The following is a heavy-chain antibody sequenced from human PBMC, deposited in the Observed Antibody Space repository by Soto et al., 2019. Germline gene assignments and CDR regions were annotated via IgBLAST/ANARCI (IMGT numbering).Heavy chain of an antibody. CDR2: VYHSGST. Sequence: QVQLQESGPGLVKPSQTLSLTCSVSGDSIRGGGHYCNWIRQFPGKGLEWIGYVYHSGSTHYNPSLRGRHTISIDTSKNQFSLRLISVTAADTALYYCARDTGLAPTVWGYWGHGTQVTVSS. V-gene: IGHV4-31*03. CDR1: GDSIRGGGHY. CDR3: ARDTGLAPTVWGY. D-gene: IGHD7-27*01. J-gene: IGHJ4*03.